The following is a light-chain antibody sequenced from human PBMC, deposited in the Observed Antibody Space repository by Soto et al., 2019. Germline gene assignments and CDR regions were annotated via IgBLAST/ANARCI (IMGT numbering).Light chain of an antibody. Sequence: AIQMTQSPSSLSASVGDRVTITCRASQGIKNDVAWYQQKPGKAPKLLIYAASSLQSGVPPRFSGSGSGTDFTPTISSLQPEDFATYYCLQDYNYPYTFGQGTKLEIK. CDR1: QGIKND. V-gene: IGKV1-6*01. CDR2: AAS. J-gene: IGKJ2*01. CDR3: LQDYNYPYT.